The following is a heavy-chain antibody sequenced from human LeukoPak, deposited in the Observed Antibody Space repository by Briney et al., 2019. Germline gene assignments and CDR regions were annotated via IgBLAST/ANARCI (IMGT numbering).Heavy chain of an antibody. V-gene: IGHV3-7*01. CDR1: GFTLSIYW. D-gene: IGHD1-26*01. Sequence: GGSLRLSCAAPGFTLSIYWMTSVRPALGEGLERGAHIQQDGSQKYYVDPVKGRFTISRDNAKKSLYLQMNSLRAEDTAVYYWARAGSRGSYGIDYWGQGTLVTVSS. J-gene: IGHJ4*02. CDR2: IQQDGSQK. CDR3: ARAGSRGSYGIDY.